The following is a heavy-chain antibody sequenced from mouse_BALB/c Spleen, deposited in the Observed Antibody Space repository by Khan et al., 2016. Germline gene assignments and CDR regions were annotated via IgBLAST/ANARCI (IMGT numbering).Heavy chain of an antibody. Sequence: QVQLQQSGAELVKPGASVKMSCKASGYTFTSYTMHWVKQRPGQGLEWIGYINPSSGYTKYNQKFKDKATLTADKSYSTAYMQLSSLTSEDSAAYYCARKSTRASYWGQGTTLTVSS. CDR2: INPSSGYT. CDR1: GYTFTSYT. D-gene: IGHD3-1*01. CDR3: ARKSTRASY. J-gene: IGHJ2*01. V-gene: IGHV1-4*01.